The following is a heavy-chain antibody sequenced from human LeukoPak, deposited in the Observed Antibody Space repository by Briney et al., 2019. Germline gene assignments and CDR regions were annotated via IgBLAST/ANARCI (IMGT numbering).Heavy chain of an antibody. CDR2: ISYDGNDK. CDR3: ARDRDTAMGL. CDR1: GFTFSNYA. D-gene: IGHD5-18*01. Sequence: GGSLRLSCAASGFTFSNYAMHWVRQAPGKGLEWVAIISYDGNDKYYADSVKGRFTISRDKSKNTLYLQMNSLRAEDTAVYYCARDRDTAMGLWGQGTLVTVSS. J-gene: IGHJ4*02. V-gene: IGHV3-30-3*01.